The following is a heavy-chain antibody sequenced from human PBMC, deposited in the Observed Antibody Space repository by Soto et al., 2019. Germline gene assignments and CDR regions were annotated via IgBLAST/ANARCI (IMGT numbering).Heavy chain of an antibody. CDR3: ARDEIVVVPAAITKHNYCYYYMDV. D-gene: IGHD2-2*01. V-gene: IGHV1-18*04. J-gene: IGHJ6*03. CDR2: ISTYNGNT. CDR1: GYNFTSYG. Sequence: ASDMVSCKASGYNFTSYGISCVRQPPGQGLEWKRWISTYNGNTNYAQKLQGRVTMTTDTSTSTAYMELRSLRSDDTAVYYCARDEIVVVPAAITKHNYCYYYMDVWGKGTTVTVSS.